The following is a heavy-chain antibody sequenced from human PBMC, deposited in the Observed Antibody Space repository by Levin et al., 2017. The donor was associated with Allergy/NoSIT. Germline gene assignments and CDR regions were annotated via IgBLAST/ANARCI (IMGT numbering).Heavy chain of an antibody. CDR1: GGSIESYY. J-gene: IGHJ4*02. D-gene: IGHD2-15*01. Sequence: SETLSLTCAVSGGSIESYYWSWIRQPAGKGLEWIGRIYSNGNTTYSPSLKLRLTISVDTSNNQFSLKLNSVTAADTAVYYCARDNVAERGIVLYNWGQGILVTVSS. CDR2: IYSNGNT. V-gene: IGHV4-4*07. CDR3: ARDNVAERGIVLYN.